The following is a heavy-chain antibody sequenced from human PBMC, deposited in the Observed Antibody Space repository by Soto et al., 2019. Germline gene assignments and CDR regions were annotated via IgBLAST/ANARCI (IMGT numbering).Heavy chain of an antibody. CDR2: IYYSGST. V-gene: IGHV4-39*01. Sequence: QLQLQESGPGLVKPSETLSLTCTVSGGSISTSSYFWGWIRQPPGKGLEWIGSIYYSGSTYYNPSLNGRVTRAVATAKHPFSLKLGSVTAAATAVYSCARDYDSGGDYWGQGTLVTVSS. D-gene: IGHD3-22*01. CDR3: ARDYDSGGDY. CDR1: GGSISTSSYF. J-gene: IGHJ4*02.